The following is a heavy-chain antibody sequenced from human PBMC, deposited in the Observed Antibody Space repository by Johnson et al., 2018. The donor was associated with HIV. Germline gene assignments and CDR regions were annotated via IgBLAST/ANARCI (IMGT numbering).Heavy chain of an antibody. V-gene: IGHV3-30*19. CDR2: ISYDGSNK. Sequence: QVQLVESGGGVVQPGRSLRLSCAASGFTFSSFGMHWVRQAPGKGLEWVAVISYDGSNKYYADSVKGRFTISRDNSKNTLYLQMNSLRAEDTAVYYCARDNEDIVLVGAFDIWGQGTGVTISS. J-gene: IGHJ3*02. CDR3: ARDNEDIVLVGAFDI. D-gene: IGHD2-8*02. CDR1: GFTFSSFG.